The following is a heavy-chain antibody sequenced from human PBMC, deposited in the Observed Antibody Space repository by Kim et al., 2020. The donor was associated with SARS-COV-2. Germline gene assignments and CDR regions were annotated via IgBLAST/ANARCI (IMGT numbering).Heavy chain of an antibody. D-gene: IGHD3-10*01. CDR3: ARYGSGSDDSGFDP. V-gene: IGHV4-31*03. CDR1: GGSISSGGYF. Sequence: SETLSLTCTVSGGSISSGGYFWSWIRQHPGKGLEWIGYIYYSGNTYYNPSLKRRVTISVDTPKNLFSLKLSSVTAADTAMYYCARYGSGSDDSGFDPWGQGTLVTVSS. J-gene: IGHJ5*02. CDR2: IYYSGNT.